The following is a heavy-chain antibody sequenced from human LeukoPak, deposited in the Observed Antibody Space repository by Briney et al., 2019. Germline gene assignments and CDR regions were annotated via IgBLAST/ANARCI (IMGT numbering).Heavy chain of an antibody. CDR1: GFTFSSYG. CDR2: IQYDGSNK. J-gene: IGHJ6*02. CDR3: AKARVRGVIIHYYGMDV. V-gene: IGHV3-30*02. D-gene: IGHD3-10*01. Sequence: AGGSLRLSCAASGFTFSSYGMHWVRQAPGKGLEWVAFIQYDGSNKYYADSVKGRFTISRDNSKNTLYLQMNSLRAEDTAVYYCAKARVRGVIIHYYGMDVWGQGTTVTVSS.